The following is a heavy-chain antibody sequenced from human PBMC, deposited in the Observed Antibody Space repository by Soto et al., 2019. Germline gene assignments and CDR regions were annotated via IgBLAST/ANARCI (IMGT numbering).Heavy chain of an antibody. CDR2: IYSGGST. J-gene: IGHJ6*02. CDR3: ARERPPGIAAAALNDYYYYGMDV. V-gene: IGHV3-53*01. Sequence: GGSLILSCAASGFTVSSNYMSWVRQAPGKGLEWVSVIYSGGSTYYADSVKGRFTISRDNSKNTLYLQMNSLRAEDTAVYYCARERPPGIAAAALNDYYYYGMDVWGQGTTVTVSS. CDR1: GFTVSSNY. D-gene: IGHD6-13*01.